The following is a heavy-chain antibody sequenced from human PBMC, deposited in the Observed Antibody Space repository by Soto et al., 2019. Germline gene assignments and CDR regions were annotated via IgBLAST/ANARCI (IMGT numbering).Heavy chain of an antibody. CDR3: ARGGQQQLILGYYYYAMDG. D-gene: IGHD6-13*01. J-gene: IGHJ6*02. Sequence: PGGSLRLSCAPSGFTFSDYYMGWIRQTPGKGLEWVSYISSSGTTIYYADSVKGRFTISRDNAKSSLYLQMNSLRAEDTAVYYCARGGQQQLILGYYYYAMDGWGQGTTVTVSS. CDR1: GFTFSDYY. CDR2: ISSSGTTI. V-gene: IGHV3-11*01.